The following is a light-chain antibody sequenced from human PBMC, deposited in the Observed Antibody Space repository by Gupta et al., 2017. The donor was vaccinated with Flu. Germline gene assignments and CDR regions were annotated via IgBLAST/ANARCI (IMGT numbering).Light chain of an antibody. CDR1: QSVSSN. CDR2: GAS. V-gene: IGKV3-15*01. Sequence: GERATLSCRASQSVSSNLAWYQQKPGQAPRLLIYGASTRATGIPARFSGSGSGTEFTLTISSLQSEDFAVYYCQQYNNWPPLFGQGTKVEIK. CDR3: QQYNNWPPL. J-gene: IGKJ1*01.